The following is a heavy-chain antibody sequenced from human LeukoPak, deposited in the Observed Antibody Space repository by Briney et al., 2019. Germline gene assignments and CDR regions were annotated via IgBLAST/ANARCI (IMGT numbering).Heavy chain of an antibody. Sequence: GGSLRLSCVVSGFTVSNNYMSWVRQAPRKGLEWVSLIYSGGSTYYADSVKGRFTISRDNSKNTVYLQMNSLRAEDTAMYYCVRDPTRAECSDGSCYLDYWGQGILVSVSS. CDR2: IYSGGST. V-gene: IGHV3-53*01. CDR3: VRDPTRAECSDGSCYLDY. D-gene: IGHD3-10*01. J-gene: IGHJ4*02. CDR1: GFTVSNNY.